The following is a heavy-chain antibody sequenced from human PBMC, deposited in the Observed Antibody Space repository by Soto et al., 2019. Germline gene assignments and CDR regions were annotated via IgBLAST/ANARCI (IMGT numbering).Heavy chain of an antibody. CDR1: GGSITSSGYY. V-gene: IGHV4-31*03. CDR3: ARGGGSTKVDY. CDR2: TSNSGST. J-gene: IGHJ4*02. D-gene: IGHD2-2*01. Sequence: QVQLQESGPGLVKPSQTLSLTCTVSGGSITSSGYYWSWIRQHPGEGLEWIGFTSNSGSTSYNPSPKSRVTISVDTSSNQFSLNLKSVTAPDTAVYYCARGGGSTKVDYWGQGTLVTVSP.